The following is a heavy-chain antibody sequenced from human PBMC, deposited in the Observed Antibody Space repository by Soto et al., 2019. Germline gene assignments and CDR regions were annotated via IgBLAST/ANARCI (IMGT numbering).Heavy chain of an antibody. J-gene: IGHJ6*02. CDR2: ISAAGDP. CDR3: ARTDRDFCGLDL. V-gene: IGHV3-13*05. Sequence: EVQLVESGGGLVQPGGSLRLSCEASGFTFRNYDMHWVRQGTGKGLEWVSGISAAGDPDYADSVEGRFTISRENAQNSFFLQMNSLSVGDTAVYYCARTDRDFCGLDLWGQGTTVIVSS. CDR1: GFTFRNYD.